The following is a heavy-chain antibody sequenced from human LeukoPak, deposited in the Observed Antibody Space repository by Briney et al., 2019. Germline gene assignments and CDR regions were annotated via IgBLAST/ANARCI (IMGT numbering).Heavy chain of an antibody. D-gene: IGHD3-10*01. CDR3: AREEGHYYGSENWFDP. V-gene: IGHV3-30*04. Sequence: PGGSLRLSCAASGFTFSSYAMHWVRQAPGKGLEWVAVISYDGSNKYYADSVKGRFTISRDNSKNTLYLQMNSLRAEDTAVYYRAREEGHYYGSENWFDPWGQETLVTVSS. CDR1: GFTFSSYA. CDR2: ISYDGSNK. J-gene: IGHJ5*02.